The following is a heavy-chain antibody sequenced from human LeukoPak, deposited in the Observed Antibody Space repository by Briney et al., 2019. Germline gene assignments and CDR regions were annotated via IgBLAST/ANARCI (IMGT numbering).Heavy chain of an antibody. CDR2: ISTSGSTK. CDR1: GFTLSSYE. Sequence: GGSLRLSCAASGFTLSSYEVNWVRQAPGKGLEWVSYISTSGSTKYYADSVKGRFTISRDNARNSLYLQMNSLRDEDTAVYYCARVGEFDYWGQGTLVTVSS. J-gene: IGHJ4*02. CDR3: ARVGEFDY. V-gene: IGHV3-48*03.